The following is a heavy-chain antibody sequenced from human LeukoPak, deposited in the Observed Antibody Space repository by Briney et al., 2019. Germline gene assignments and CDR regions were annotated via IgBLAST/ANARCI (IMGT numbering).Heavy chain of an antibody. CDR3: ARDPAWGYSGYDWTY. Sequence: SETLSLTCTVSGGSISNYYWSWIRQPPGKGLEWIGYIFYSGSTKYNPSLKSRVTISVDTSKNQFSLKLSSVTAADTAVYYCARDPAWGYSGYDWTYWGQGTLVTVSS. V-gene: IGHV4-59*12. D-gene: IGHD5-12*01. CDR1: GGSISNYY. CDR2: IFYSGST. J-gene: IGHJ4*02.